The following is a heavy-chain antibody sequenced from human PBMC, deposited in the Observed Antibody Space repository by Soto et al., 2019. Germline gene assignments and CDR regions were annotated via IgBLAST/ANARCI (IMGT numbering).Heavy chain of an antibody. CDR2: FRTSGDGGTT. Sequence: GGSLRLSCAASGFTFSSYSMSWVRQAPGKGLEWVSGFRTSGDGGTTYYADSVKGRFTIPRDNSKNMLFLQMNSLRAEDTAIYYCAKKVNSGPGSQYFDYWGQGTLVTVSS. D-gene: IGHD3-10*01. J-gene: IGHJ4*02. CDR3: AKKVNSGPGSQYFDY. CDR1: GFTFSSYS. V-gene: IGHV3-23*01.